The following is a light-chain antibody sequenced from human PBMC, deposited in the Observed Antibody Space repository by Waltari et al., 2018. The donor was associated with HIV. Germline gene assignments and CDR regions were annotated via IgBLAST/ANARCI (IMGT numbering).Light chain of an antibody. CDR2: RNN. V-gene: IGLV1-47*01. CDR3: AAWDDSLSGRV. Sequence: QSVLTPPPPASGTPGQRVTIPCSGSSSNVGSNYVSWYQQLPGTAPKLLIYRNNQRPSGVPDRFSGSKSGTSASLAISGLRSEDEADYYCAAWDDSLSGRVFGGGTKLTVL. CDR1: SSNVGSNY. J-gene: IGLJ3*02.